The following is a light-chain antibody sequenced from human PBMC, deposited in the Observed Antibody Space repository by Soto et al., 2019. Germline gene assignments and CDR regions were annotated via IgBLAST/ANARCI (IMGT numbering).Light chain of an antibody. Sequence: QSVLTQPPSASGSPGQSVTISCTGTSSDIGGYKFVSWYQQHPGKAPKLMIYEVSKRPSGVPDRFSGSKSGNTASLTVSGLQADDEDDYYCSSYAGSNNVLFGGGTKLTVL. CDR3: SSYAGSNNVL. V-gene: IGLV2-8*01. CDR2: EVS. J-gene: IGLJ2*01. CDR1: SSDIGGYKF.